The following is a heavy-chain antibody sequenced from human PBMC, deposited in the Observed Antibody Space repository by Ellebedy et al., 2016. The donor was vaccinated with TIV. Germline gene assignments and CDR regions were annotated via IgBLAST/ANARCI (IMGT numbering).Heavy chain of an antibody. Sequence: MPSETLSLTCTVSGGSIVSYYWTWIRQPPGKGLEWIGYIFYTGSTDYNPSLKSRVTISVDTSKNEFSLKLRSVTAADTAMYYCARVVRGWFDPWGQGTLVTVSS. V-gene: IGHV4-59*01. CDR3: ARVVRGWFDP. J-gene: IGHJ5*02. D-gene: IGHD2-21*01. CDR1: GGSIVSYY. CDR2: IFYTGST.